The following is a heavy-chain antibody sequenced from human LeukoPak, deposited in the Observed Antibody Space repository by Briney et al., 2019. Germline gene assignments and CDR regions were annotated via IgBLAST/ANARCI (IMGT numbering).Heavy chain of an antibody. D-gene: IGHD3-22*01. CDR2: IYSGGST. V-gene: IGHV3-53*01. Sequence: GGSLRLSCAASGFTVSSNYMSWVRQAPGKGLKWVSVIYSGGSTYYADSVKGRFTISRDNSKNTLYLQMNSLRAEDTAVYYCARGEYYYDSSGYYSYYFDYWGQGTLVTVSS. CDR3: ARGEYYYDSSGYYSYYFDY. CDR1: GFTVSSNY. J-gene: IGHJ4*02.